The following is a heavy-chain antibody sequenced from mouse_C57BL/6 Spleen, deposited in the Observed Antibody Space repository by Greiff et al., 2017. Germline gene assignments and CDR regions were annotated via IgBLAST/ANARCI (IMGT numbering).Heavy chain of an antibody. CDR3: ARTYDGYYGFAY. CDR1: GYTFTSYW. CDR2: IYPGSGST. V-gene: IGHV1-55*01. J-gene: IGHJ3*01. D-gene: IGHD2-3*01. Sequence: QVQLQQSGPELVKPGASVKMSCKASGYTFTSYWITWVKQRPGQGLEWIGDIYPGSGSTNYNEKFKSKATLTVDTSSSTAYMQLSSLTSEDSAVYYCARTYDGYYGFAYWGQGTLVTVSA.